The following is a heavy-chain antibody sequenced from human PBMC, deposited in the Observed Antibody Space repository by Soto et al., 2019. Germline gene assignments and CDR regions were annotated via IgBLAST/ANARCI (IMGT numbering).Heavy chain of an antibody. CDR2: IYPDDSDT. CDR3: VRNNSVAVAPDY. J-gene: IGHJ4*02. V-gene: IGHV5-51*01. D-gene: IGHD2-21*01. Sequence: GESLKISCTASGYRFAAFWIGWVRQMPGKGLEWIGIIYPDDSDTRYSPSFQGQITISVDKSINTAYLQWNTLQASETAMYYCVRNNSVAVAPDYWGQGTLVTVSS. CDR1: GYRFAAFW.